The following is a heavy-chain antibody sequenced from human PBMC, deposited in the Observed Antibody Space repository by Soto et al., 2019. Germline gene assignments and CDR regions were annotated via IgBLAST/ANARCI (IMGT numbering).Heavy chain of an antibody. CDR1: GFTFSSYA. CDR3: AKEGYYDSSGYVNSIGYYFDY. V-gene: IGHV3-23*01. CDR2: ISGSGGST. D-gene: IGHD3-22*01. J-gene: IGHJ4*02. Sequence: GGSLRLSCAASGFTFSSYAMSWVRQAPGKGLEWVSAISGSGGSTYYADSVKGRFTISRDNSKNTLYLQMNSLRAEDTAVYYCAKEGYYDSSGYVNSIGYYFDYWGQGTLVTVSS.